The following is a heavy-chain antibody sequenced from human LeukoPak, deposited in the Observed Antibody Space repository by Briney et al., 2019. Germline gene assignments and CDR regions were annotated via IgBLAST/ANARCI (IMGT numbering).Heavy chain of an antibody. CDR2: ISSSGSTI. V-gene: IGHV3-48*03. CDR3: ARDLLLDPLL. CDR1: GFTFSSYE. Sequence: PGGSLRLSCAASGFTFSSYEMNWVRQAPGKGLEWVSYISSSGSTIYYADSVKGRFTISRDNAKNSLYLQMNSLRAEDTAVYYCARDLLLDPLLWGQGTLVTVSS. J-gene: IGHJ4*02. D-gene: IGHD2-15*01.